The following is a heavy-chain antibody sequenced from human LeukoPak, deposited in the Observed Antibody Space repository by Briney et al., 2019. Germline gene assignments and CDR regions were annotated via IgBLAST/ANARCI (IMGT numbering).Heavy chain of an antibody. D-gene: IGHD3-22*01. CDR3: ARKDGYYYGMDV. CDR2: IYYSGST. Sequence: SETLSLTCTVSGGSISSSSYYWGWIRQPPAKGLEWIGSIYYSGSTYYNPSLKSRVAISVDTSKNQFSLKLSSVTAADTAVYYCARKDGYYYGMDVWGQGTTVTVFS. CDR1: GGSISSSSYY. J-gene: IGHJ6*02. V-gene: IGHV4-39*01.